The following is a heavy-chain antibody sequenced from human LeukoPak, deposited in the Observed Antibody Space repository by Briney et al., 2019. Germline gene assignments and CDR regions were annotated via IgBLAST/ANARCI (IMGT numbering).Heavy chain of an antibody. V-gene: IGHV3-21*01. CDR1: EFTFSSYS. D-gene: IGHD6-19*01. Sequence: GGSLRLSCAASEFTFSSYSMNWVRQAPGKGLEWVSSISGSSSYINYADSVKGRFTISRDNAQNSLFLQLNSLRAEDTAVYYCARDPYSSGWYKDAFDIWGQGTMVTVSS. CDR3: ARDPYSSGWYKDAFDI. J-gene: IGHJ3*02. CDR2: ISGSSSYI.